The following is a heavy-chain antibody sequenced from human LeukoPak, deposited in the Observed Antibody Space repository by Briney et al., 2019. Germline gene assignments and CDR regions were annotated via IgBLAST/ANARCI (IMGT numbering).Heavy chain of an antibody. J-gene: IGHJ3*02. CDR2: IYYSGST. CDR3: ARDASIFGVVKYAFDI. D-gene: IGHD3-3*01. V-gene: IGHV4-39*07. Sequence: SETLSLTCTVSGGSISSSSYYWGWIRQPPGKGLEWIGSIYYSGSTYYNPSLKSRVTISVDTSKNQLSLKLSSVTAADTAVYYCARDASIFGVVKYAFDIWGQGTMVTVSS. CDR1: GGSISSSSYY.